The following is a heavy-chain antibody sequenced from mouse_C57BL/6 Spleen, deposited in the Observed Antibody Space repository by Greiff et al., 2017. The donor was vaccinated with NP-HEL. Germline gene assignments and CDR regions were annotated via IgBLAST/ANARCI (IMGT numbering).Heavy chain of an antibody. V-gene: IGHV1-26*01. CDR2: INPNNGGT. D-gene: IGHD1-1*01. J-gene: IGHJ3*01. Sequence: EVKLQQSGPELVKPGASVKISCKASGYTFTDYYMNWVKQSHGKSLEWIGDINPNNGGTSYNQKFKGKATLTVDKSSSTAYMELRSLTSEDSAVYYCARRGFITTVVPFAYWGQGTLVTVSA. CDR3: ARRGFITTVVPFAY. CDR1: GYTFTDYY.